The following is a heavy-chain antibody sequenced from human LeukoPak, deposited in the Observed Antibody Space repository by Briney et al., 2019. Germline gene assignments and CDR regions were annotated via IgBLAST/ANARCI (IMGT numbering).Heavy chain of an antibody. J-gene: IGHJ4*02. Sequence: ASVKVSCKASGYTFTGYYMHWVRQAPGQGLEWMGWINPNSGNTGYAQKFQGRVTMTRNTSISTAYMELSSLRSEDTAVYYCARDRYSSSWYDYWGQGTLVTVSS. V-gene: IGHV1-8*02. D-gene: IGHD6-13*01. CDR1: GYTFTGYY. CDR2: INPNSGNT. CDR3: ARDRYSSSWYDY.